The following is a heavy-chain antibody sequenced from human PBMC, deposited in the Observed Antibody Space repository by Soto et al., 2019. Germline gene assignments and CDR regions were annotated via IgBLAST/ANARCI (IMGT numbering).Heavy chain of an antibody. CDR1: GYTFTSYG. CDR3: PTDYYYDSSGDAFDI. V-gene: IGHV1-18*01. J-gene: IGHJ3*02. CDR2: ISAYNGNT. Sequence: ASVKVSCKASGYTFTSYGISWVRQAPGQGLEWMGWISAYNGNTNCAQKLQGRVTMTTDTSTSTAYMELRSLRSDDTAVYYCPTDYYYDSSGDAFDIWGQGTMVTVSS. D-gene: IGHD3-22*01.